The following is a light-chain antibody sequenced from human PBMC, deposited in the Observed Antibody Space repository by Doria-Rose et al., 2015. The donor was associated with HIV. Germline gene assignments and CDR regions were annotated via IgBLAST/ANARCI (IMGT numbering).Light chain of an antibody. CDR3: QQYYDTPS. CDR1: QSLLYTSKNY. CDR2: WAS. J-gene: IGKJ3*01. Sequence: IRLTQSPESLGMSLGERATLNCKSNQSLLYTSKNYLAWYQQKPGQPPKLLIYWASTRQSGVPARFSGSGSGTDFTLTISSLEAEDVAVYYCQQYYDTPSFGPGTTVDIE. V-gene: IGKV4-1*01.